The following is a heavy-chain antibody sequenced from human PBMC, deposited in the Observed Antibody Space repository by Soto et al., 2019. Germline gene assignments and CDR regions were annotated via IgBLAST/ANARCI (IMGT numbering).Heavy chain of an antibody. D-gene: IGHD6-19*01. CDR2: ISDSGNT. CDR1: GFTFSSYA. CDR3: AKAYSSTY. J-gene: IGHJ4*02. V-gene: IGHV3-23*01. Sequence: EVQLLESGGGLVEPGGSLRLSCAASGFTFSSYAMSWVRQAPGKGLEWVSTISDSGNTYYADSVKGRFTISRDNSKNTLYLQMNTLRAEDTAVYYCAKAYSSTYWGQGTLVIVSS.